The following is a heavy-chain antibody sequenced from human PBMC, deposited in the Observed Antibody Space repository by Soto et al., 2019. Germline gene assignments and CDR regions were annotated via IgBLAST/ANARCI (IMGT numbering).Heavy chain of an antibody. V-gene: IGHV1-69*04. Sequence: SVKVSCTASGGTFSTYTISWVRQDPGQGLEWMGRIIPILGIANHAQKLQGRVTITADKSTSTAYMELSSLRSDDTAVYYWARDLRCSSTTCYRELDSWGQGTLVTVSS. D-gene: IGHD2-2*01. CDR1: GGTFSTYT. J-gene: IGHJ4*02. CDR2: IIPILGIA. CDR3: ARDLRCSSTTCYRELDS.